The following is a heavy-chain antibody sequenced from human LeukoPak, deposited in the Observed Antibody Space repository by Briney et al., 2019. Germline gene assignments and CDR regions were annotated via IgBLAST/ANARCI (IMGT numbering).Heavy chain of an antibody. CDR2: TSSSDPGT. Sequence: TGGSLRLSCVASGFRLSSYAMSWVRQAPGKGLEWISATSSSDPGTYYADSVRGRFTISRDNSKNTLYLQMNSLRAEDTAVYYCAKVAPYQPYYYGSGSYYNEGGGPLWGQGTLVTVSS. CDR1: GFRLSSYA. CDR3: AKVAPYQPYYYGSGSYYNEGGGPL. D-gene: IGHD3-10*01. J-gene: IGHJ4*02. V-gene: IGHV3-23*01.